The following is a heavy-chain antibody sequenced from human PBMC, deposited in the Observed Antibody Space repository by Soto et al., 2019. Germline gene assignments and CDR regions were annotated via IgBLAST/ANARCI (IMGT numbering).Heavy chain of an antibody. Sequence: QITLKESGPTLVKPTQTLTLTCTFSGFSLSTSGVGVGWIRQPPGKALEWLALIYWDADKRYSPSLKSRLTITKDTSKNQVVLTMTNMHPVDTATYYCARSYSSSRPFDYWGQGTLVTVSS. V-gene: IGHV2-5*02. J-gene: IGHJ4*02. CDR2: IYWDADK. CDR3: ARSYSSSRPFDY. D-gene: IGHD6-6*01. CDR1: GFSLSTSGVG.